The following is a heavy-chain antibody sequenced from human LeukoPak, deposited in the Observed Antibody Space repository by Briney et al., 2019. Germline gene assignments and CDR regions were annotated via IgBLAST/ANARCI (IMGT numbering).Heavy chain of an antibody. Sequence: HPGGSLRLSCAASGFTFSSYWMGWVRQAPGKGLEWVANIKQDGSEKYYVDSVKGRFTISRDNAKNSLYLQMNSLRAEDTAVYYCARWFTYYYDSSGYFFDYWGQGTLVTVSS. CDR2: IKQDGSEK. V-gene: IGHV3-7*01. CDR3: ARWFTYYYDSSGYFFDY. CDR1: GFTFSSYW. D-gene: IGHD3-22*01. J-gene: IGHJ4*02.